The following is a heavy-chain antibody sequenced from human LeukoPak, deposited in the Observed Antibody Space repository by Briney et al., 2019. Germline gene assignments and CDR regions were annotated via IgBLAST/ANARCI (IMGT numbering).Heavy chain of an antibody. D-gene: IGHD2-2*01. CDR3: ARGGDIVVVPAAMSRLSWFDP. Sequence: PSETLSLTCTVSGGSISSYYWSWIRQPAGKGLEWIGRIYTSGSTSYNPSLKSRVTMSVDTSKNQFSLKLSSVTAADTAVYYCARGGDIVVVPAAMSRLSWFDPWGQGTLVTVSS. J-gene: IGHJ5*02. CDR2: IYTSGST. V-gene: IGHV4-4*07. CDR1: GGSISSYY.